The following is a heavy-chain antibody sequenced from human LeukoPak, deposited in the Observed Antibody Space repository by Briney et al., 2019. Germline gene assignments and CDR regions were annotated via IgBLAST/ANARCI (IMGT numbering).Heavy chain of an antibody. J-gene: IGHJ4*02. CDR2: IWYDGSNK. V-gene: IGHV3-33*01. D-gene: IGHD4-17*01. CDR3: ARTHDYGADNFDY. CDR1: GFTFSSYC. Sequence: GRSMRLSCAASGFTFSSYCMHWVRQAPGKGLEWVAVIWYDGSNKYYTDSVKGRFTISRDNSKNTLYLQMNSLRAEDTAVYYCARTHDYGADNFDYWGQGTLVTVSS.